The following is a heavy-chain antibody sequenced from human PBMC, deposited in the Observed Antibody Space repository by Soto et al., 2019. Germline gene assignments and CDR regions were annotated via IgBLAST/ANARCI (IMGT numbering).Heavy chain of an antibody. J-gene: IGHJ4*02. CDR2: IYSGGST. V-gene: IGHV3-53*01. CDR1: GFTVSSNY. Sequence: GGSLRLSCAASGFTVSSNYMSWVRQAPGKGLEWVSVIYSGGSTYYADSVKGRFTISRDNSKNTLYLQMNSLRAEDTAVYYCARGPCSSTSCPFDYWGQGTLVTVSS. CDR3: ARGPCSSTSCPFDY. D-gene: IGHD2-2*01.